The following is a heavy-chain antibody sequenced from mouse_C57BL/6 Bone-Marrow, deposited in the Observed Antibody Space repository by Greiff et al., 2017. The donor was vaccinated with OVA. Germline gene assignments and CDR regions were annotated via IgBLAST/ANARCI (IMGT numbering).Heavy chain of an antibody. CDR3: ARRIYYYGSSLDY. CDR1: GYTFTSYG. V-gene: IGHV1-81*01. D-gene: IGHD1-1*01. J-gene: IGHJ2*01. Sequence: QVQLKQSGAELARPGASVKLSCKASGYTFTSYGISWVKQRTGQGLEWIGEIYPRSGNTYYNEKFKGKATLTADKSSSTAYMELRSLTSEDSAVYFCARRIYYYGSSLDYWGQGTTLTVSS. CDR2: IYPRSGNT.